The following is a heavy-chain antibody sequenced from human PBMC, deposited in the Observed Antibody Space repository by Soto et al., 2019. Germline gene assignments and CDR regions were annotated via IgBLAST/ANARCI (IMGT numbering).Heavy chain of an antibody. CDR3: ARGGADIVVVPAARLDGNFDY. D-gene: IGHD2-2*01. J-gene: IGHJ4*02. Sequence: SETLSLTCAVYGGSFSGYYWSWIRQPPGKGLEWIGEINHSGSTNYNPSLKSRVTISVDTSKNQFSLKLSSVTAADTAVYYCARGGADIVVVPAARLDGNFDYWGQGTLVTVSS. V-gene: IGHV4-34*01. CDR1: GGSFSGYY. CDR2: INHSGST.